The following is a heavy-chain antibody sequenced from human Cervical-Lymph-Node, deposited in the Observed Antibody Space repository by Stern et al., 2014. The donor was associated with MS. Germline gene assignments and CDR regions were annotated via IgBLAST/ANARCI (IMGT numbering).Heavy chain of an antibody. D-gene: IGHD2-15*01. V-gene: IGHV1-18*01. CDR2: ISAYNGNT. CDR3: ARGLLGSENAFDI. CDR1: GYTFTTYG. Sequence: VQLVESGAAVKKPGASVKVSCKASGYTFTTYGIGLVRQAPGQGLEWMGWISAYNGNTNYAQKLQGRVTMTTDTSTSKAYVELRSLRTDDTAVYYCARGLLGSENAFDIWGQGTMVTVAS. J-gene: IGHJ3*02.